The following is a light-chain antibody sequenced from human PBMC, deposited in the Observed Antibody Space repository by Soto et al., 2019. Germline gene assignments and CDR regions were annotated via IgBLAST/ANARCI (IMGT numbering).Light chain of an antibody. CDR3: LQHNSYPRP. J-gene: IGKJ1*01. Sequence: DIQMTQSPSSLSASVGDRVTITCRASQGIRNDLGWYQQKHGKDPKRLIYAASSLQSGVPSRFSGSGSGTEFTLTISSLPEDFATYYCLQHNSYPRPFGQGTKVELK. CDR1: QGIRND. V-gene: IGKV1-17*01. CDR2: AAS.